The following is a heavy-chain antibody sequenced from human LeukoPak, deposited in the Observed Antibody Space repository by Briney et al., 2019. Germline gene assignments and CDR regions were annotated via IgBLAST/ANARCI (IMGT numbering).Heavy chain of an antibody. V-gene: IGHV3-23*01. CDR1: GFTFSSYA. J-gene: IGHJ2*01. Sequence: GGSLRLXCAASGFTFSSYAMRWVRPPPGKGLEWVSVSSGSGYGTSYADSVKGRFTISRDNSKYTLYLQMDSLRAEDTAAYYCAKSLFAGLKPCYFGVWGRGTLVTVSS. CDR3: AKSLFAGLKPCYFGV. CDR2: SSGSGYGT. D-gene: IGHD3/OR15-3a*01.